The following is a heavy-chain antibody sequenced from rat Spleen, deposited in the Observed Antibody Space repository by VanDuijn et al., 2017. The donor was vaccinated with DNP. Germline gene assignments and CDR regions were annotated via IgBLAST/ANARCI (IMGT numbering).Heavy chain of an antibody. J-gene: IGHJ2*01. CDR3: ARARYNSPFDY. CDR2: INAGSGKT. Sequence: EVGLVESGGGLVQPGKSLKLSCVTSGLTFTNYGMAWVRQTPTKGLEWVASINAGSGKTFYRDSVRGRFTISRDNAKNTLYLQMDSLRSEETATYYCARARYNSPFDYWGQGVMVTVSS. D-gene: IGHD1-5*01. CDR1: GLTFTNYG. V-gene: IGHV5S13*01.